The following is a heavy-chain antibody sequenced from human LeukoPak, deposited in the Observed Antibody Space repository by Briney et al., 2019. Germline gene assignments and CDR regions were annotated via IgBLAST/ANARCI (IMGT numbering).Heavy chain of an antibody. CDR2: IYTSGST. Sequence: SETLSLTCTVSGGSISSYYWSWIRQPAGKGLEWIGRIYTSGSTNYNPSLKSRVTMSVDTSKNQFSLKLSSVTAADTAVYYCARDHCSSTSCYTVAWYFDLWGRGTLVTVSS. CDR3: ARDHCSSTSCYTVAWYFDL. J-gene: IGHJ2*01. V-gene: IGHV4-4*07. D-gene: IGHD2-2*02. CDR1: GGSISSYY.